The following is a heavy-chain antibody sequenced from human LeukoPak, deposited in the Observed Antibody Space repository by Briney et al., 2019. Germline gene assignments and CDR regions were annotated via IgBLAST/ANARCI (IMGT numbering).Heavy chain of an antibody. Sequence: GGSLRLSCAASGFTFTSYSINWVRQAPGKGPEGVASISSSSSFIYYADSVKGRFTISRDNAKNSLYLQMTSLRAEDTAVYYCASDHGRSWLLGWYFDLWGRGTLVTVSS. CDR2: ISSSSSFI. D-gene: IGHD6-13*01. CDR3: ASDHGRSWLLGWYFDL. CDR1: GFTFTSYS. V-gene: IGHV3-21*01. J-gene: IGHJ2*01.